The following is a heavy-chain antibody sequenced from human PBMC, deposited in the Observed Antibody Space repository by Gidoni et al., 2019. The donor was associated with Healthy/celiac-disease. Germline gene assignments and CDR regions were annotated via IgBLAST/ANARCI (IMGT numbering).Heavy chain of an antibody. CDR3: ARDTALRGVIIPNNWFDP. D-gene: IGHD3-10*01. CDR1: GYTFTSYY. V-gene: IGHV1-46*01. J-gene: IGHJ5*02. Sequence: QVQLVQSGAEVKKPGASVKVSCKASGYTFTSYYMHWVRQASGQGLEWMGIINPSGGSTSYAQKFQGRVTMTRDTSTSTVYMELSSLRSEDTAVYYCARDTALRGVIIPNNWFDPWGQGTLVTVSS. CDR2: INPSGGST.